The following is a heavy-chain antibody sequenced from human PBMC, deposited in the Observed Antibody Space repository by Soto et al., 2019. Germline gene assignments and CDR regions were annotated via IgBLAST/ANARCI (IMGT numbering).Heavy chain of an antibody. V-gene: IGHV3-64*01. D-gene: IGHD3-22*01. Sequence: GGSLRLSCAASGFTFSSYAMHWVRQAPGKGLEYVSAISSNGGSTYYANSVKGRFTISRDNSKNTLYLQMGSLRAEDMAVYYCARVYYYDSSGYSVGLDYWGQGT. J-gene: IGHJ4*02. CDR2: ISSNGGST. CDR3: ARVYYYDSSGYSVGLDY. CDR1: GFTFSSYA.